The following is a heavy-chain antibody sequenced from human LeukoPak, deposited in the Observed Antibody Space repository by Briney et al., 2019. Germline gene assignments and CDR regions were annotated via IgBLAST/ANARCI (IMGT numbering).Heavy chain of an antibody. J-gene: IGHJ4*02. V-gene: IGHV3-48*01. CDR2: ISSSSSTI. D-gene: IGHD6-19*01. CDR3: AREQWLVPFDY. CDR1: GFTVSSNY. Sequence: GGSLRLFCAASGFTVSSNYMSWVRQAPGKGLEWVSYISSSSSTIYYADSVKGRFTISRDNAKNSLYLQMNSLRAEDTAVYYCAREQWLVPFDYWGQGTLVTVSS.